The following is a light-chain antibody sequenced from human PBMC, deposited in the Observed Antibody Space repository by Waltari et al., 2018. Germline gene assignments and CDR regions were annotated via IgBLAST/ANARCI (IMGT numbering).Light chain of an antibody. CDR1: QPVGRNV. CDR2: GAS. Sequence: EVALRQFPDTLSLSPGESATLACWASQPVGRNVLAWFQLKPGQAPRLLIYGASTRASGIPDRFSGSRSGAAFTRTINRLEPEDCAIYYCQHHGAPPYTFGQGTKLEIK. CDR3: QHHGAPPYT. V-gene: IGKV3-20*01. J-gene: IGKJ2*01.